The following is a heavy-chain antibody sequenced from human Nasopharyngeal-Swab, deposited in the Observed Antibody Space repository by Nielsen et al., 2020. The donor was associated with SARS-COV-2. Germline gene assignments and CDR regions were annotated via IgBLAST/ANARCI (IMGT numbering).Heavy chain of an antibody. CDR1: GFTFSRYW. D-gene: IGHD4-17*01. V-gene: IGHV3-74*01. Sequence: ESLKISCAASGFTFSRYWMHLVRQAPGKGPVWVLRINEDGRIRNYADFVKGRFTISRDNAKNTLSLQMNSLRIDDTAVYYCVRDLAGEYGYWGQGALVTVS. CDR3: VRDLAGEYGY. J-gene: IGHJ4*02. CDR2: INEDGRIR.